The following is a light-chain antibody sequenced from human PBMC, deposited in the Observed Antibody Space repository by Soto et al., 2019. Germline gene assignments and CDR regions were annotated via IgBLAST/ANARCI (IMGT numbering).Light chain of an antibody. J-gene: IGKJ3*01. V-gene: IGKV1-9*01. CDR3: QQLNSFPIP. Sequence: IQLTQSPSSLSASVGDRVTISCRASQGIANFLAWYQQKPGKAPKLLIYGASTLQSGVPSSFSGSGSGTDFTLTISSLQPEDFATYYVQQLNSFPIPFGPGTKVDIK. CDR2: GAS. CDR1: QGIANF.